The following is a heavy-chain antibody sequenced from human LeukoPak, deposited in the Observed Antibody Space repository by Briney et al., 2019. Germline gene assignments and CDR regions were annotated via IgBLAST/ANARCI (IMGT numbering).Heavy chain of an antibody. J-gene: IGHJ4*02. Sequence: GGCLRLSCAASGFTFSSYAMSWVRQAPRKRLGWVSGISGSGGSTYYADSVKGRFPISRANSKTTLSLQMNSRRAGTPPGYYCAKDEILGMAAASTVLLPRYFDYRGQATLVTVSS. CDR3: AKDEILGMAAASTVLLPRYFDY. CDR1: GFTFSSYA. V-gene: IGHV3-23*01. CDR2: ISGSGGST. D-gene: IGHD6-13*01.